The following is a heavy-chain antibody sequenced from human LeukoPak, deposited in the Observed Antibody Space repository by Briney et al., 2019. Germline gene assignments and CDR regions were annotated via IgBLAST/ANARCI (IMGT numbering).Heavy chain of an antibody. CDR3: ARRIVGATLDAFDI. V-gene: IGHV4-59*08. CDR1: GGSISSYY. D-gene: IGHD1-26*01. CDR2: IYYSGST. J-gene: IGHJ3*02. Sequence: PSETLSLTCTVSGGSISSYYWSWIRQPPGKGLEWIGYIYYSGSTNYNPSLKSRVAISVDTSKNQFSLKLSSATAADTAVYYCARRIVGATLDAFDIWGQGTMVTVSS.